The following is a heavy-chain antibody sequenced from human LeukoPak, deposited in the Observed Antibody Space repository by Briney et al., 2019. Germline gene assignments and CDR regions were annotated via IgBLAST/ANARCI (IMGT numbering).Heavy chain of an antibody. V-gene: IGHV4-39*07. Sequence: SETLSLTCTVFGGSISSSSYYWGWIRQPPGKGLEWIGSIYYSGRTNYNPSLNSRVTISVDTSKNRVSLKLSSVTAADTAVYYCTRGSLGAAAEIDYWGQGTLVTVSS. CDR1: GGSISSSSYY. J-gene: IGHJ4*02. CDR2: IYYSGRT. CDR3: TRGSLGAAAEIDY. D-gene: IGHD6-13*01.